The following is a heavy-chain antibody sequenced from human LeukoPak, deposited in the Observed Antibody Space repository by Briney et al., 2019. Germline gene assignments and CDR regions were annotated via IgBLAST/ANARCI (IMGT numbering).Heavy chain of an antibody. J-gene: IGHJ4*02. V-gene: IGHV3-64D*06. D-gene: IGHD5-12*01. CDR1: ELTFSRYS. Sequence: GGSLRLSCAASELTFSRYSMNWARQAPGKGLEYVSAISSNGGSTYYADSVKGRFTISRDNSKNTLYLQMSSLRAEDTAVYYCVKEKRYGGYYGYWGQGTLVTVSS. CDR2: ISSNGGST. CDR3: VKEKRYGGYYGY.